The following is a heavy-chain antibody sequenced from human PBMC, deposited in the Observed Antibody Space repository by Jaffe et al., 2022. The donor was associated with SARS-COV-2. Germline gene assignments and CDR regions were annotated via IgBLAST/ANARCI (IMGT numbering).Heavy chain of an antibody. J-gene: IGHJ4*02. CDR3: AKLGLTGSWYFDY. CDR1: GFTFSNYW. V-gene: IGHV3-7*01. Sequence: EVQLVESGGGLVQPGGSLRLSCAASGFTFSNYWMSWVRQAPGKGLEWVANIKQDESVKYYVDSVKGRFTISRDNAKNSLYLQMNSLSAEDTAVYYCAKLGLTGSWYFDYWGQGTLVTVSS. CDR2: IKQDESVK. D-gene: IGHD6-13*01.